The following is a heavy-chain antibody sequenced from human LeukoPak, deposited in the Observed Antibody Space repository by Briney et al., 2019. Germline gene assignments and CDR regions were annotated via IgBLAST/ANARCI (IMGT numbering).Heavy chain of an antibody. V-gene: IGHV1-46*01. D-gene: IGHD7-27*01. CDR3: ARELSGGYFDY. J-gene: IGHJ4*02. Sequence: EASVKVSCKASGYTFTSYYMHWVRLAPGQGLEWMGLINPSGTNTNYAQKFLGRLTMTRDTSTSTVYMELSSLRSVDTAVYYCARELSGGYFDYWGQGTLVTVSP. CDR1: GYTFTSYY. CDR2: INPSGTNT.